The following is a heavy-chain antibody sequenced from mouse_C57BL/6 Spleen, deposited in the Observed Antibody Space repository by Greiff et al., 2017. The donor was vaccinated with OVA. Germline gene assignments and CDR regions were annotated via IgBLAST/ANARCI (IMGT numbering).Heavy chain of an antibody. Sequence: VQLQQSGAELVKPGASVKMSCKASGYTFTSYWITWVKQRSGQGLEWIGDIYPGSGSTNYNEKFKSKATLTVDTSSSTAYMQLSSLTSEDSAVYYCARSGDDAWFAYWGQGTLVTVSA. J-gene: IGHJ3*01. D-gene: IGHD3-1*01. CDR3: ARSGDDAWFAY. V-gene: IGHV1-55*01. CDR2: IYPGSGST. CDR1: GYTFTSYW.